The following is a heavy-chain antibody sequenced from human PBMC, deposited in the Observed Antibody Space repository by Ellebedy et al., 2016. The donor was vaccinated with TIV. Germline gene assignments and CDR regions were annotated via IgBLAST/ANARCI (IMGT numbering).Heavy chain of an antibody. D-gene: IGHD3-22*01. Sequence: GESLKISXAASGFTLNSSSMHWVRQAPGKGLEWVAVMSFDVSNKYYTDSVKGRFSISRDNSKNTLYLQMNSLRAEDTAIYYCARADSSGYYSFDFWGQGTLVTVSS. J-gene: IGHJ4*02. CDR1: GFTLNSSS. CDR2: MSFDVSNK. V-gene: IGHV3-30-3*01. CDR3: ARADSSGYYSFDF.